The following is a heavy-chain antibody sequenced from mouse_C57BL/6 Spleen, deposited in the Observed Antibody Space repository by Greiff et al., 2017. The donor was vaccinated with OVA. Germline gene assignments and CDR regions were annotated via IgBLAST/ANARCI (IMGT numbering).Heavy chain of an antibody. D-gene: IGHD2-4*01. CDR2: IDPTSGGT. V-gene: IGHV1-72*01. CDR3: ASNYDQEFDY. Sequence: VQLQQPGAELVKPGASVKLSCKASGYTFTSYWMHWVKQRPGRGLEWIGRIDPTSGGTTYHEKFKSKATLTVDKPSSTAYMQLSSLTSEDSAVYYCASNYDQEFDYWGQGTTLTVAS. J-gene: IGHJ2*01. CDR1: GYTFTSYW.